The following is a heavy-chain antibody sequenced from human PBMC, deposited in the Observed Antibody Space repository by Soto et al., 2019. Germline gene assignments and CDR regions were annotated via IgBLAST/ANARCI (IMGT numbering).Heavy chain of an antibody. J-gene: IGHJ4*02. Sequence: ASVKVSCKASGYTLIMYYIHWMRQAPGQGLEWMGLINPSGGSTTYAQKFQGRVTMTRDTSTSTVYMDLSSLRSEDTAVYYCARSPYSSGYYYAIDYWGQGTHVTVSS. CDR2: INPSGGST. D-gene: IGHD3-22*01. V-gene: IGHV1-46*01. CDR3: ARSPYSSGYYYAIDY. CDR1: GYTLIMYY.